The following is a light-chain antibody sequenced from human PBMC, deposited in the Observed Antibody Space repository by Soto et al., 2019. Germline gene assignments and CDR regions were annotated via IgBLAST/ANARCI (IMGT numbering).Light chain of an antibody. CDR1: QSISSY. CDR2: AAS. J-gene: IGKJ4*01. CDR3: QQSYSTPGT. Sequence: DIQMTQSPSSLSASVGDRVTITCRASQSISSYLNWYQQKPGKAPNLPIYAASSLQSGVPSRFNGSGSGTDFTLTISSLQPQDFATYYCQQSYSTPGTFGGGTKVEIK. V-gene: IGKV1-39*01.